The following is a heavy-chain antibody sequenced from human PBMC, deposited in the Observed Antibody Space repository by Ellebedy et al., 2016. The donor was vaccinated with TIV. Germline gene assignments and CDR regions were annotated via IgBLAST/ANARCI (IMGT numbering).Heavy chain of an antibody. CDR3: ARDRKRGYCGSPSCYTGCDY. D-gene: IGHD2-2*02. J-gene: IGHJ4*02. CDR2: ISSASSTT. V-gene: IGHV3-11*06. Sequence: GGSLRLXXAASGFTFGDYYMSWIRQAPGQGLEWVSYISSASSTTNYADSVKGRFTTSRDNAKNSLYLVMNSLRAEDTAVYYCARDRKRGYCGSPSCYTGCDYWGPGTLVTVSS. CDR1: GFTFGDYY.